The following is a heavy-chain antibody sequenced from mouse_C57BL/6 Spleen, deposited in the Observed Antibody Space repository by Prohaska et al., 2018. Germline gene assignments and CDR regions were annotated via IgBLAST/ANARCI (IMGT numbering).Heavy chain of an antibody. D-gene: IGHD1-1*01. J-gene: IGHJ1*03. CDR1: GYTFTDYE. V-gene: IGHV1-15*01. CDR2: IDPETGGT. CDR3: TRSNYYGRSPSYFDV. Sequence: QVQLQQSGAELVRPGASVTLSCKASGYTFTDYEMHWVKQTPVHGLEWIGAIDPETGGTAYNQKFKVKAILTADKSSSTAYMELRSLTSEDSAVYYCTRSNYYGRSPSYFDVWGTGTTVTVSS.